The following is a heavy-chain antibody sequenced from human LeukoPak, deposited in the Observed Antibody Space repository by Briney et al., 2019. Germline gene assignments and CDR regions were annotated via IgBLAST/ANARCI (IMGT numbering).Heavy chain of an antibody. D-gene: IGHD6-13*01. Sequence: ASVKVSCKVSGYTLTELSMHWVRQAPGKGLEWMGGFDPGDGETIYAQKFQGRVTMTEDTSTDTAYMELSSLRSEDTAVYYCATDASSWGGLSRLVLDYWGQGTLVTVSS. V-gene: IGHV1-24*01. J-gene: IGHJ4*02. CDR3: ATDASSWGGLSRLVLDY. CDR1: GYTLTELS. CDR2: FDPGDGET.